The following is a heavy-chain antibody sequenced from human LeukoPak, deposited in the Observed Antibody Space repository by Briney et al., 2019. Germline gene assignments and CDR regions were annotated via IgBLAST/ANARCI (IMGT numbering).Heavy chain of an antibody. CDR1: GFTFSSYS. CDR2: ISSSSSYI. Sequence: GGSLRLSCAASGFTFSSYSMNWVRQAPGKGLEWVSSISSSSSYIYYADSVKGGFTISRDNAKNSLYLQMNSLRAEDTAVYYCARDHYGSGSDNFDYWGQGTLVTVSS. J-gene: IGHJ4*02. CDR3: ARDHYGSGSDNFDY. D-gene: IGHD3-10*01. V-gene: IGHV3-21*01.